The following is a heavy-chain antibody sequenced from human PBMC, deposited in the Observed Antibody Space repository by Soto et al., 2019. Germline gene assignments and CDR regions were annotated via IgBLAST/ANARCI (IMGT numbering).Heavy chain of an antibody. J-gene: IGHJ3*02. CDR1: GGSFSGYY. Sequence: SETLSLTCAVYGGSFSGYYWSWIRQPPGKGLEWIGEINHSGSTNYNPSLKSRVTISVDTSKNQFSLKLSSVTAADTAVYYCARGSGSYYPRDIWGQGTMVTVSS. CDR3: ARGSGSYYPRDI. D-gene: IGHD3-10*01. V-gene: IGHV4-34*01. CDR2: INHSGST.